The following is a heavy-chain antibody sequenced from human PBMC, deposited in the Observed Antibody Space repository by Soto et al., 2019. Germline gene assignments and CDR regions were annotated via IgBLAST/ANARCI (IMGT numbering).Heavy chain of an antibody. CDR2: INHSGST. Sequence: SETLSLTCAVYGGSFSGYYWSWIRQPPGKGLEWIGEINHSGSTNYNPSLKSRVTISVDTSKNQFSLKLSSVTAADTAVYYCARVGYWNDPFDYWGQGNLVTVS. CDR1: GGSFSGYY. V-gene: IGHV4-34*01. D-gene: IGHD1-1*01. CDR3: ARVGYWNDPFDY. J-gene: IGHJ4*02.